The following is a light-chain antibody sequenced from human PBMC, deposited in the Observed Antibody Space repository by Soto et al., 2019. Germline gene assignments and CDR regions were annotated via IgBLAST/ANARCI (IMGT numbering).Light chain of an antibody. CDR1: SSNIGAGYD. J-gene: IGLJ1*01. V-gene: IGLV1-40*01. CDR2: GNS. Sequence: QSVLTQPPSVSGAPGQRVTISCTGSSSNIGAGYDVHWYQQLPGTAPKLLIYGNSNRPSGVPDRFSGSKSGTSASLAITGLQAEDEADYYCQFYDSSLSAFYVFGTGTKLTVL. CDR3: QFYDSSLSAFYV.